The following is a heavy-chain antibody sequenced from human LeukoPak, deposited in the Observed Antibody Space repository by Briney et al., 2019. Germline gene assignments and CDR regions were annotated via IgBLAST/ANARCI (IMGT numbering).Heavy chain of an antibody. V-gene: IGHV1-69*13. D-gene: IGHD5-18*01. CDR1: GGTFSSYA. Sequence: GASVKVSCKASGGTFSSYAISWVRQAPGQGLEWMGGIIPIFGTANYAQKFQGGVTITADESTSTAYMELSSLRSEDTAVYYCARGIQLWFDYWGQGTLVTVSS. CDR3: ARGIQLWFDY. J-gene: IGHJ4*02. CDR2: IIPIFGTA.